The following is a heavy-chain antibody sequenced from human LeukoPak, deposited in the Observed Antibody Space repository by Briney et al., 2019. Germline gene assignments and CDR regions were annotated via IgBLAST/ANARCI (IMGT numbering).Heavy chain of an antibody. Sequence: PSETLSLTCTVSGGSISSSSYYWGWIRQPPGKGLEWIGSIYYSGSTYYNPSLKSRVAISVDTSKNQFSLKLSSVTAADTAVYYCANGAGHQQRGLFDYWGQGTLVTVSS. J-gene: IGHJ4*02. D-gene: IGHD1/OR15-1a*01. CDR1: GGSISSSSYY. V-gene: IGHV4-39*07. CDR2: IYYSGST. CDR3: ANGAGHQQRGLFDY.